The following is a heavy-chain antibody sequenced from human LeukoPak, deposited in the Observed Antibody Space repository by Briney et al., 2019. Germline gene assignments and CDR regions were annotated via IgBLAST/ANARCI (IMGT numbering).Heavy chain of an antibody. J-gene: IGHJ4*02. D-gene: IGHD6-19*01. CDR1: SGSISSSDYY. CDR2: IYYSGST. Sequence: SEALSLTCAVSSGSISSSDYYWGWNRQPPGTGLEWIVSIYYSGSTYYNPSLKSRVTISVDTSKNQFSLKLSSVTAADTAVYYCARHTYSTGWYVDYWGQGTLVTVSS. CDR3: ARHTYSTGWYVDY. V-gene: IGHV4-39*01.